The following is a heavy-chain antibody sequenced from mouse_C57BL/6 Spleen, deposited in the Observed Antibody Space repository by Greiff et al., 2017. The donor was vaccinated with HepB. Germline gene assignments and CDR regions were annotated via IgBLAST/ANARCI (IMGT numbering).Heavy chain of an antibody. J-gene: IGHJ2*01. CDR1: GYTFTSYW. V-gene: IGHV1-55*01. Sequence: QVQLQQPGAELVKPGASVKMSCKASGYTFTSYWITWVKQRPGQGLEWIGDIYPGSGSTNYNGKFKGKATLTADKSSSTAYMQLSSLTSEDSAVYFCARVDDYWGQGTTLTVSS. CDR2: IYPGSGST. CDR3: ARVDDY.